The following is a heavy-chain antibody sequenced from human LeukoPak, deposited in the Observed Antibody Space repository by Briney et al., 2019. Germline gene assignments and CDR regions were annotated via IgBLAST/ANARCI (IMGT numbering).Heavy chain of an antibody. CDR3: AKRPLSYYYDSSGYLVY. D-gene: IGHD3-22*01. CDR2: ISGSGGST. CDR1: GFTFSSYA. J-gene: IGHJ4*02. V-gene: IGHV3-23*01. Sequence: GGSLRLSCAASGFTFSSYAMSWVRQAPGKGLEWVSAISGSGGSTYYADSVKGQFTISRDNSKNTLYLQMNSLRAEDTAVYYCAKRPLSYYYDSSGYLVYWGQGTLVTVSS.